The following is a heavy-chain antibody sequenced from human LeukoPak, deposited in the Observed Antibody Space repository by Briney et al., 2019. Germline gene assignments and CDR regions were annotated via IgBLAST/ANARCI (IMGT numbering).Heavy chain of an antibody. CDR2: VYYSGST. D-gene: IGHD3-9*01. Sequence: SETLSLTCTVSGGSLSSGAYYWSWIRQPPGKGLEWIGYVYYSGSTYYNPSLKSRVTISVDASKNQFSLKLSSVTAADTAVYYCARDSRIKYDITEGFDYWGQGTLVTVSS. CDR1: GGSLSSGAYY. J-gene: IGHJ4*02. CDR3: ARDSRIKYDITEGFDY. V-gene: IGHV4-30-4*01.